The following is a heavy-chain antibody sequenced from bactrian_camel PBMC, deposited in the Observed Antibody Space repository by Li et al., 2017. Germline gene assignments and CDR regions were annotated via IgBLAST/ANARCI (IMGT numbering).Heavy chain of an antibody. CDR3: AKGLSRMDY. Sequence: HVQLVESGGGSVQAGESLRLSCAASGYFTSSMCMGWYRQAPGKEREGVAAIDSSGTTTYADSVKGRFTISKDNAKNTVYLQMNSLKSEDTALYYCAKGLSRMDYWGQGTQVTVS. D-gene: IGHD4*01. CDR1: GYFTSSMC. J-gene: IGHJ4*01. V-gene: IGHV3S53*01. CDR2: IDSSGTT.